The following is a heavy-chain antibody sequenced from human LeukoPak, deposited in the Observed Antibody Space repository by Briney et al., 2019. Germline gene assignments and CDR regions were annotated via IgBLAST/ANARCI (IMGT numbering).Heavy chain of an antibody. J-gene: IGHJ4*02. Sequence: PSETLSLTCTLSGGSISSYYRSWIRQPPGKGLEWIAYSQDSGRTNYNPSLKSRVTISVDTSKNQSSLKLTSVTAADTAVYFCARHGTAAYISTWYTCWGRGTLVTVSS. CDR1: GGSISSYY. CDR3: ARHGTAAYISTWYTC. V-gene: IGHV4-59*01. CDR2: SQDSGRT. D-gene: IGHD6-13*01.